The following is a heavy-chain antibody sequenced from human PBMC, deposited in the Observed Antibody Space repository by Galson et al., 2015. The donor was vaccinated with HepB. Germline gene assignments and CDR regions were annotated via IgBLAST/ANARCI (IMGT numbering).Heavy chain of an antibody. V-gene: IGHV4-59*12. Sequence: SETLSLTCTVSGGSISSYYWSWIRQPPGKGLEWIGNIYYSGSTNYNPSLKSRVTISVDTSKNQFSLKLSSVTAADTAVYYCARDHGGSGAWGQGTLVTVSS. CDR3: ARDHGGSGA. D-gene: IGHD3-10*01. CDR1: GGSISSYY. J-gene: IGHJ1*01. CDR2: IYYSGST.